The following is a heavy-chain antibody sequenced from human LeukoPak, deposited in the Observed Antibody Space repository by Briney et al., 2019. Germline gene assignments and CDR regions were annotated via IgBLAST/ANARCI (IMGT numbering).Heavy chain of an antibody. V-gene: IGHV4/OR15-8*01. CDR2: IHRSGSP. Sequence: SDTLSLTCTVSLDSTTSNFWRWVRQPPGKGLEWIGEIHRSGSPNYNPSLQSRVTISIDRSRNQIALELSSVTAADTAVYYCAREILGGFNPGAYWGQGTLVTVSS. CDR1: LDSTTSNF. CDR3: AREILGGFNPGAY. D-gene: IGHD1-14*01. J-gene: IGHJ4*02.